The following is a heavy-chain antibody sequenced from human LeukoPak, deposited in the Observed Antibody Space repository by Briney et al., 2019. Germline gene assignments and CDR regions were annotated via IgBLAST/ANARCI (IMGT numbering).Heavy chain of an antibody. V-gene: IGHV3-23*01. CDR1: GFTFSSYA. J-gene: IGHJ4*02. Sequence: AGGSLRLSCTASGFTFSSYAMTWVRQAPGKGLEWVSTIGASGGDTYYADSMKGRVTISRDNSKNTLYLQMNSLSVEDTAVYHCAKQYGSGTYYNFPTYWGQGTLVTVSS. D-gene: IGHD3-10*01. CDR2: IGASGGDT. CDR3: AKQYGSGTYYNFPTY.